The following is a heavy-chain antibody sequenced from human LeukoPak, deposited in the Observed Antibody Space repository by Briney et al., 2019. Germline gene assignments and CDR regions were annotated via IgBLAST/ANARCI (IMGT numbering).Heavy chain of an antibody. CDR2: ISYDGSNK. CDR3: AKGGLRGYSYGPIDY. D-gene: IGHD5-18*01. Sequence: PGGSLRLSCAASGFTFNTYAMSWVRQAPGKGLEWVAVISYDGSNKYYADSVKGRFTISRDNSKNTLYLQMNSLRAEDTAVYYCAKGGLRGYSYGPIDYWGQGTLVTVSS. J-gene: IGHJ4*02. CDR1: GFTFNTYA. V-gene: IGHV3-30*18.